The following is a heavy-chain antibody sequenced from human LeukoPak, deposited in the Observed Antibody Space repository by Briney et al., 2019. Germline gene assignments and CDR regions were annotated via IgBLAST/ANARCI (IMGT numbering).Heavy chain of an antibody. J-gene: IGHJ4*02. CDR2: MNPNRGNT. CDR1: GYTFTSYG. Sequence: ASVKVSCKASGYTFTSYGISWVRQATGQGLEWVGWMNPNRGNTDYAQKFQGRVTMTRNTSISTAYMELSSLRSDDTAVYYCARGRDICGGDCPIDYWGQGTLVTVSS. CDR3: ARGRDICGGDCPIDY. D-gene: IGHD2-21*02. V-gene: IGHV1-8*02.